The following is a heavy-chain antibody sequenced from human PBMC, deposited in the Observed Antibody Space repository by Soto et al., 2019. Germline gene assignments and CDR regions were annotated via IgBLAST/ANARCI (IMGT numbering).Heavy chain of an antibody. CDR2: IIPMFATP. J-gene: IGHJ4*02. D-gene: IGHD3-22*01. Sequence: QVQLVQSWAEVKKPGSSVKVSCKASGGTFSSFAVSWVRQAPGQGLEWMGRIIPMFATPNYAQRFQGRVTITADESTGTAYMELSSLRSEDTALYYCASASSDYYPSTCWGQGTLVTVSS. CDR1: GGTFSSFA. CDR3: ASASSDYYPSTC. V-gene: IGHV1-69*18.